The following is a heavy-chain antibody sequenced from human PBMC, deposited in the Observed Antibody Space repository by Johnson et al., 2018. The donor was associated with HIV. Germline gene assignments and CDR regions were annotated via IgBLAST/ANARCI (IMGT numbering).Heavy chain of an antibody. D-gene: IGHD2/OR15-2a*01. Sequence: QVQLVESGGGLVKPGGSLRLSCATSGFTFSDYYMTWIRQAPGKGLEWVSYISSRSGITIYYADSVRGRFTNSRDNAKNSLYLQMNSLRAEDTAVYYCARDRALSHPGGAFDIWGRGTVVTVSS. CDR3: ARDRALSHPGGAFDI. CDR1: GFTFSDYY. V-gene: IGHV3-11*04. CDR2: ISSRSGITI. J-gene: IGHJ3*02.